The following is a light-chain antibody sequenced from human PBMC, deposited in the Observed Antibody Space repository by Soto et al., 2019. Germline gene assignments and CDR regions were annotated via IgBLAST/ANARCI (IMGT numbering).Light chain of an antibody. CDR1: SSNIGSDT. CDR3: ASWDDSLNGVV. V-gene: IGLV1-44*01. CDR2: NNN. J-gene: IGLJ2*01. Sequence: QSVLTQPPSASGTPGQRVTISCSGSSSNIGSDTVNWYQQLPGTAPKLLIYNNNQRPSGVPDRFSGSQSGTSASLAINGLQSEDGADYYCASWDDSLNGVVFGGGTKLTVL.